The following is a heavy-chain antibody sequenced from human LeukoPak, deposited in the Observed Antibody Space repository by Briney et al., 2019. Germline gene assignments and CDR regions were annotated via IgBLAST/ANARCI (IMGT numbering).Heavy chain of an antibody. Sequence: SETLSLTCTVSGGSISSYYWSWIRQPPGKGLEWIGYIYYSGSTNYNPSPKSRVTISVDTSKNQFSLKLSSVTAADTAVYYCARGSSGWFVWFDPWGQGTLVTVSS. V-gene: IGHV4-59*01. J-gene: IGHJ5*02. CDR1: GGSISSYY. D-gene: IGHD6-19*01. CDR2: IYYSGST. CDR3: ARGSSGWFVWFDP.